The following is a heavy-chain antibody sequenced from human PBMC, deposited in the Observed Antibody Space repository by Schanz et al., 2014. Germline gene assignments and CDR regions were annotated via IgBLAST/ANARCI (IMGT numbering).Heavy chain of an antibody. V-gene: IGHV3-23*01. J-gene: IGHJ5*01. CDR1: GFTFSSYA. Sequence: EVQLLESGGGLVQPGGSLRLSCAASGFTFSSYAMSWVRQAPGKGLEWVSLISDSGDTAYYADSVKGRFTISRDNSKNTLYLQMNSLRAEDMAVYDCAKTPREYCNYDNCPNWFDSWGQGTLVTASS. CDR2: ISDSGDTA. CDR3: AKTPREYCNYDNCPNWFDS. D-gene: IGHD2-15*01.